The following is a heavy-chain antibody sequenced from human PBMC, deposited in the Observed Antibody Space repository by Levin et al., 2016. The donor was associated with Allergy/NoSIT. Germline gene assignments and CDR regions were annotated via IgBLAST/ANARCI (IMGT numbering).Heavy chain of an antibody. D-gene: IGHD2-8*01. J-gene: IGHJ6*02. CDR3: ARDADTNGPRYYGMDV. CDR1: GDSISSCTYY. CDR2: IYHSGST. V-gene: IGHV4-39*07. Sequence: SETLSLTCTVSGDSISSCTYYWGWIRQPPGKGLEWIGSIYHSGSTYYNPSLKSRVTISVDTSKNQFSLKLSPVTAADTAVYFCARDADTNGPRYYGMDVWGQGTTVTVSS.